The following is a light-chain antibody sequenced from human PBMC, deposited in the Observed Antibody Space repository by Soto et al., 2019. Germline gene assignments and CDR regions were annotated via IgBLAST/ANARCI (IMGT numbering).Light chain of an antibody. CDR1: QSINIW. Sequence: DIQMTQSPSTLSASVGDRVTITCRASQSINIWLAWYQQKPGKAPKLLIYKASTLTTGVPSRFSASGSGTEFALTISSLQPDDSATYFCQQYNSFSRSFGLGTKVEIK. J-gene: IGKJ1*01. CDR2: KAS. V-gene: IGKV1-5*03. CDR3: QQYNSFSRS.